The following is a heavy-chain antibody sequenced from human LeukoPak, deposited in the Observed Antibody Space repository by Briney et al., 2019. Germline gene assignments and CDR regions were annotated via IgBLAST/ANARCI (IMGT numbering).Heavy chain of an antibody. CDR2: IKEDGSEK. CDR1: GFTFSSYW. CDR3: ARQRHNYGYSFLDY. D-gene: IGHD5-18*01. V-gene: IGHV3-7*01. J-gene: IGHJ4*02. Sequence: GGSLRLSCAASGFTFSSYWMSWVRQAPGKGLECVANIKEDGSEKNYVYSVKGRFTISRDNAKNSLYLQMNSLRAEDTAVYYCARQRHNYGYSFLDYWGQGTLVTVSS.